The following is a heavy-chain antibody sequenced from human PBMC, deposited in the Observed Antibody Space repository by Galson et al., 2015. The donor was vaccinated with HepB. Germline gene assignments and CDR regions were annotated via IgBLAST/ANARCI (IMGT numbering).Heavy chain of an antibody. CDR3: ARDSPYVSTYGDFDY. D-gene: IGHD1-1*01. Sequence: SLRLSCAASGFTFDNYALHWVRQAPGRGLEWMALISSDGTEEYYADSVKGRFTISRDNSKKMVFLEMTSPKKDDTAIYFCARDSPYVSTYGDFDYWGQGTLVTVSS. CDR1: GFTFDNYA. V-gene: IGHV3-30-3*01. CDR2: ISSDGTEE. J-gene: IGHJ4*02.